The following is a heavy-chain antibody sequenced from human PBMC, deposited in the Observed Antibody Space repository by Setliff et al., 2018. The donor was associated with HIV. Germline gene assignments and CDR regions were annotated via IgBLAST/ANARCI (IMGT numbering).Heavy chain of an antibody. D-gene: IGHD1-7*01. CDR1: GFTFNNHA. Sequence: GESLKIYCAASGFTFNNHAIHWVRQAPGKGLEWVAVISSDGSRKEFVDSVKGRFTISRDSSKDTVSLEMDSQRGEDTAVYYCARVRSWNFVDGMDVWGQGTTVTVSS. CDR3: ARVRSWNFVDGMDV. V-gene: IGHV3-30*04. CDR2: ISSDGSRK. J-gene: IGHJ6*02.